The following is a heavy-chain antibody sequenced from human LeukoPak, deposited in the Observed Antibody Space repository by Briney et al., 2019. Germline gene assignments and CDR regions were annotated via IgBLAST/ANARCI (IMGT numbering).Heavy chain of an antibody. CDR2: IYYSGST. CDR3: ARVRAAAGYFDY. CDR1: GGSISSGDYY. J-gene: IGHJ4*02. V-gene: IGHV4-30-4*08. D-gene: IGHD6-13*01. Sequence: SEPLSLTCSVSGGSISSGDYYWSWIRQPPGKGLERIGYIYYSGSTYYNPSLKSRVTISVDTSKNQFSLKLSSVTAADTAVYYCARVRAAAGYFDYWGQGTLVTVSS.